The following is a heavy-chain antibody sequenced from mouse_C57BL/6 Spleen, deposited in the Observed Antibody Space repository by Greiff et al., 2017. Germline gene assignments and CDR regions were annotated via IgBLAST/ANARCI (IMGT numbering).Heavy chain of an antibody. V-gene: IGHV1-15*01. CDR2: IDPETGGT. J-gene: IGHJ2*01. CDR3: TNSGYWLYYCDY. Sequence: VQLQQSGAELVRPGASVTLSCKASGYTFTDYEMHWVKQTPVHGLEWIGAIDPETGGTDSNPQFTGKAILTADKSSSTAYMEPRSLTSENSAVYYCTNSGYWLYYCDYWGQGTTRTVSS. D-gene: IGHD2-3*01. CDR1: GYTFTDYE.